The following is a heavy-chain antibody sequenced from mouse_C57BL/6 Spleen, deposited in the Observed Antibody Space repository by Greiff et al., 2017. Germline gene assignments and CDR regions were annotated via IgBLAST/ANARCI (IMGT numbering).Heavy chain of an antibody. CDR1: GYSITSGYY. V-gene: IGHV3-6*01. CDR2: ISYDGSN. Sequence: EVQLVESGPGLVKPSQSLSLTCSVTGYSITSGYYWTWIRQFPGNKLEWMCYISYDGSNNYNPSLKNRISITRDTTKNQFFLKLNSVTTEDTATYYCARETDYYGSSYFAYWCQGTLVTVSA. CDR3: ARETDYYGSSYFAY. J-gene: IGHJ3*01. D-gene: IGHD1-1*01.